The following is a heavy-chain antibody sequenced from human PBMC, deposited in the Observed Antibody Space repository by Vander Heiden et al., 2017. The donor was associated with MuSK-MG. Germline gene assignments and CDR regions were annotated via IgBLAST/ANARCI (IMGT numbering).Heavy chain of an antibody. Sequence: EVQLVESGGGLVKPGGSLSLSCAASGFTFSRYRMNWVRQAPGKGLEWVSSISSSSSYIYYADSVKGRFTISRDNAKNSLYLKMNSLRAEDTAVYYCASPRAPDFDYWGQGTLVTVSS. CDR1: GFTFSRYR. CDR2: ISSSSSYI. CDR3: ASPRAPDFDY. V-gene: IGHV3-21*01. J-gene: IGHJ4*02.